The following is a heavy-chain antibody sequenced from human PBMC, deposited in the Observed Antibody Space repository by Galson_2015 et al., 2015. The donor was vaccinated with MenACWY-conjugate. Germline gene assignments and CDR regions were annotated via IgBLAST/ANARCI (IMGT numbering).Heavy chain of an antibody. Sequence: SLRLSCAASGFTIGRYWIHWVRQVPGKGPVWISCITVDATNTEFADSVKGRFALSRDNARNTVYLQMNSLTAEDTAVYYCARDGGGGTLFDCWGQGTLVTVSS. CDR3: ARDGGGGTLFDC. J-gene: IGHJ4*02. D-gene: IGHD1-26*01. CDR1: GFTIGRYW. CDR2: ITVDATNT. V-gene: IGHV3-74*03.